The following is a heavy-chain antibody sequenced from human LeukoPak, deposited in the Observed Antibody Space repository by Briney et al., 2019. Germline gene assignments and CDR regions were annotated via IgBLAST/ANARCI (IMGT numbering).Heavy chain of an antibody. CDR2: ISDSGGYT. CDR1: GFTFSSYA. CDR3: AKRGYSYGQFDY. V-gene: IGHV3-23*01. Sequence: GGSLRLSCAASGFTFSSYAMNWVRQAPGKGLEWVSAISDSGGYTYYADSVKGRFTISRDNSKNTLYLQMNSLRAEDTAVYYCAKRGYSYGQFDYWGQGTLVTVSS. J-gene: IGHJ4*02. D-gene: IGHD5-18*01.